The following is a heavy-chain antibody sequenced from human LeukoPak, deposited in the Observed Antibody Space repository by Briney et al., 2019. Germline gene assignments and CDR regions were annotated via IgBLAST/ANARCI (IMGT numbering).Heavy chain of an antibody. CDR1: GGTFSSYA. J-gene: IGHJ3*02. Sequence: SVKVSCKASGGTFSSYAISWVRQAPGQGLEWMGGIIPIFGTANYAQKFQGRVTITADESTSTAYMELSSLRSEDTAVYYCASLRRNMVYAHRRDAFDIWGQGTMVTVSS. V-gene: IGHV1-69*13. D-gene: IGHD2-8*01. CDR2: IIPIFGTA. CDR3: ASLRRNMVYAHRRDAFDI.